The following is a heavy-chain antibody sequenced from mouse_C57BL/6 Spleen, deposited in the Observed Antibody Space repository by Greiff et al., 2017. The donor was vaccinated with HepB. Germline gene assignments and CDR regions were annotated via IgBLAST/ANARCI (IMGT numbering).Heavy chain of an antibody. CDR1: GFTFSSYG. CDR3: ASQAGSDY. D-gene: IGHD3-3*01. Sequence: DVQLVESGGDLVKPGGSLKLSCAASGFTFSSYGMSWVRQTPDKRLEWVATISSGGSYTYYPDSVKGRFTISRDNAQKTLYLQMSSLKSEDTAMYYCASQAGSDYWGQGTTLTVSS. CDR2: ISSGGSYT. J-gene: IGHJ2*01. V-gene: IGHV5-6*01.